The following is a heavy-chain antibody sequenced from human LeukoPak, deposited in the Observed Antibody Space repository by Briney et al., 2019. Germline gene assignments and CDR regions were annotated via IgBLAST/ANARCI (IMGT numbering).Heavy chain of an antibody. J-gene: IGHJ4*02. Sequence: PGRPLRLSCAASGSSFRSYGMNWVRQAPGQGREWVAVISNVGRNKYYADSVKGRFTISRDNSKNTLCLQMNSLRADDTAVYYCAKDGDKARSRNFDYWGQGTLVTVSS. CDR2: ISNVGRNK. V-gene: IGHV3-30*18. CDR1: GSSFRSYG. CDR3: AKDGDKARSRNFDY. D-gene: IGHD2-2*01.